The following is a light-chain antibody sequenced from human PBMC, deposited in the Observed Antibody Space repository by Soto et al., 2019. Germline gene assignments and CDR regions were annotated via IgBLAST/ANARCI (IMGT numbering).Light chain of an antibody. V-gene: IGLV2-8*01. CDR2: EVN. Sequence: QSVLAQPPSASGSPGQSVAISCTGTSSDVGGYNYVSWYQQHPGKAPKLMIYEVNKRPSGVPDRFSGSKSGNTASLTVSGLQAEDEADYYCRTYAGSTNAFGTGTKVTLL. J-gene: IGLJ1*01. CDR1: SSDVGGYNY. CDR3: RTYAGSTNA.